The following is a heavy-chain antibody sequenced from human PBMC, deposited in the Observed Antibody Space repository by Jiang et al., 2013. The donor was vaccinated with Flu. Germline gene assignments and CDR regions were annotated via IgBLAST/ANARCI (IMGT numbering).Heavy chain of an antibody. CDR1: GGSISVGGYY. CDR2: VFYSGTT. Sequence: GSGLVKPSQTLSLTCTVSGGSISVGGYYWTWIRQHPGKGLEWIGHVFYSGTTRYNSSLKSRLSISVDTSKNQFSLKLSSVTAADTAIYYCTKILGRDDAFDLWGQGTMVTVSS. J-gene: IGHJ3*01. D-gene: IGHD3-10*01. CDR3: TKILGRDDAFDL. V-gene: IGHV4-31*03.